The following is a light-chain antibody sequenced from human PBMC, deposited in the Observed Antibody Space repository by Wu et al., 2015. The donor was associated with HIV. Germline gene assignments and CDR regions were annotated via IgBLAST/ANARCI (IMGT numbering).Light chain of an antibody. Sequence: EIVLTQSPGTLSLSPGERATLSCRASQTVSNNYLAWYEQKPGQAPRLLIYGASKRATGIPDRFSGRGSGTDFTLTISRLEPEDFAVYYCQQYGSSPWTFGQGTKVEIK. CDR1: QTVSNNY. J-gene: IGKJ1*01. CDR2: GAS. V-gene: IGKV3-20*01. CDR3: QQYGSSPWT.